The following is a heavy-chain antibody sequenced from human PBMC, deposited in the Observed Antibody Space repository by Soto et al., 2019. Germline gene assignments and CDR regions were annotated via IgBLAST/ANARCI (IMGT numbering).Heavy chain of an antibody. CDR2: MNPNIGDT. Sequence: ASVKVSCKASRNTHTTYDINWVRQATGQGLEWMGRMNPNIGDTGYAQKFQGRVTMTTDTSTSTAYMELSSLTSEDTAVYYCARTDSSSWFPWGQGTLVTVSS. CDR3: ARTDSSSWFP. V-gene: IGHV1-8*01. D-gene: IGHD6-13*01. CDR1: RNTHTTYD. J-gene: IGHJ5*02.